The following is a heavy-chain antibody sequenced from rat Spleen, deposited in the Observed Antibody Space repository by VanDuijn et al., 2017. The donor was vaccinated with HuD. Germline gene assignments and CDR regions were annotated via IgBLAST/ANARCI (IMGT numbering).Heavy chain of an antibody. CDR3: ARDIYGGYSELGYFAY. J-gene: IGHJ2*01. CDR2: ISTGGGNT. D-gene: IGHD1-11*01. CDR1: GFTFSNYD. V-gene: IGHV5-25*01. Sequence: EVQLVESGGGLVQPGRSLKLSCAASGFTFSNYDMAWVRQAPTKGLEWVAYISTGGGNTYYRDSVKGRFTISRDNAKGTLSLQMDSLRSEDTATYFCARDIYGGYSELGYFAYWGQGVMVTVSS.